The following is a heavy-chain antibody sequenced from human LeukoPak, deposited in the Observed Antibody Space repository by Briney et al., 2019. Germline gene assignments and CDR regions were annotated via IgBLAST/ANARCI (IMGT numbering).Heavy chain of an antibody. Sequence: GGSLRLSCAASGFTFSSYAMSWVRQAPGKGLEWVSAISGSGGSTYYADSVKGRFTISRDNSKNTLYLQMNSLRAEDTAVYYCAKDLTVSTVTTVSYYYGMDVRGQGTTVTVSS. V-gene: IGHV3-23*01. D-gene: IGHD4-17*01. CDR3: AKDLTVSTVTTVSYYYGMDV. CDR2: ISGSGGST. CDR1: GFTFSSYA. J-gene: IGHJ6*02.